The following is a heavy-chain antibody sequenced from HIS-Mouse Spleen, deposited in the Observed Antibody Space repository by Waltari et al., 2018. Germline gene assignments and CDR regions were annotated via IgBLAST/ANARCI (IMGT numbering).Heavy chain of an antibody. J-gene: IGHJ3*02. D-gene: IGHD6-13*01. CDR3: ARHPEIAAAVGAFDI. V-gene: IGHV1-69*04. CDR1: GGTFSSYA. Sequence: QVQLVQSGAEVKKPGSSVKVSCKASGGTFSSYAISWVRQAPGQGLEWMGRIIPILGIANYAQKFQGRVTITADKSTSTAYMELSSLRSEDTAVYYCARHPEIAAAVGAFDIWGKGTMVTVSS. CDR2: IIPILGIA.